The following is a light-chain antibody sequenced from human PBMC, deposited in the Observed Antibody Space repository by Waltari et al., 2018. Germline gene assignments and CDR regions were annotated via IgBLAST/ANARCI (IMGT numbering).Light chain of an antibody. V-gene: IGKV3-15*01. CDR3: QQYKNWPLT. CDR2: DAS. Sequence: EIVMTQSPATLSVSPGERVTLSCRASQTIGISLAWYQQKPGQAPRLLIYDASNRAPGIPTRFSGSGSGTEFTLTISSLQSEDFAVYYCQQYKNWPLTFGQGTRPEIK. CDR1: QTIGIS. J-gene: IGKJ5*01.